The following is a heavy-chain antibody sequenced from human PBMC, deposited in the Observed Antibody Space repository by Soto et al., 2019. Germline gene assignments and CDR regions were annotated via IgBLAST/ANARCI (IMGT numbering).Heavy chain of an antibody. D-gene: IGHD3-3*01. CDR3: AREWTGNTCPCVNV. CDR2: SGGGGGST. J-gene: IGHJ6*02. Sequence: EVQLGESGGGLVQPGGSLRLSCAASGFTFSNYALTWVRQSPGKGLEWVSTSGGGGGSTYYADSVKGRLTSSRHNSKNKLSLQRTNLRVEDKAIYYWAREWTGNTCPCVNVWGQGTRVSVPS. V-gene: IGHV3-23*04. CDR1: GFTFSNYA.